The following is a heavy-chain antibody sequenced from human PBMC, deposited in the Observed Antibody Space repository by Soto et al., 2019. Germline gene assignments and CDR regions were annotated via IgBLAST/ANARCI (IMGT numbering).Heavy chain of an antibody. V-gene: IGHV3-33*01. D-gene: IGHD2-21*01. J-gene: IGHJ4*02. CDR3: ARESISYGDYFDY. Sequence: ESGGGVVQPGRSLRLSCAASGFSFSTYGMHWVRQAPGKGLEWVALIWYDGSNKFYADSVKGRFTTSRDNSKNTLYLQMNSLRAEDTAVYYCARESISYGDYFDYWGQGALVTVSS. CDR2: IWYDGSNK. CDR1: GFSFSTYG.